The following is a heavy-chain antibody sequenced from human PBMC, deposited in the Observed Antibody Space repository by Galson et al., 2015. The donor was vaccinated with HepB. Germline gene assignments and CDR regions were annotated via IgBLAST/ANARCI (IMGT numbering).Heavy chain of an antibody. J-gene: IGHJ4*02. CDR1: GGSISSSSYY. CDR3: ARVATLYFGELARDY. D-gene: IGHD3-10*01. CDR2: IYYSGST. V-gene: IGHV4-39*07. Sequence: SETLSLTCTVSGGSISSSSYYWGWIRQPPGKGLEWIGSIYYSGSTSYNPSLKSRVTISVDTSKNQFSLKLSSVTAADTAVYYCARVATLYFGELARDYWGQGILVTVSS.